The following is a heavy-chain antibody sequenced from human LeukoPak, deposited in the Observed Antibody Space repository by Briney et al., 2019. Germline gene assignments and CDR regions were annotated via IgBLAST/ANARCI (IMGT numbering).Heavy chain of an antibody. Sequence: GASVKVSCKASGYIFTDYYVHWIRQAPGQGLEWMGWIDPNSGGTHHAPNFQGRATMTRDTSSSTVYMDLSRLRSADTAIYYCARSRMPFYYYGMHVWGLGTPVTVSS. CDR2: IDPNSGGT. D-gene: IGHD2-2*01. CDR1: GYIFTDYY. V-gene: IGHV1-2*02. CDR3: ARSRMPFYYYGMHV. J-gene: IGHJ6*02.